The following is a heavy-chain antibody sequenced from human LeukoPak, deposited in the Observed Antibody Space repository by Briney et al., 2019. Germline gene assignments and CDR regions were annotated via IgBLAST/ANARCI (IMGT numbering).Heavy chain of an antibody. CDR1: GGTFSSYA. D-gene: IGHD2-2*01. V-gene: IGHV1-69*05. CDR2: IIPIFGTA. J-gene: IGHJ3*02. CDR3: ARDREYQLLSDAFDI. Sequence: SVKVSCKASGGTFSSYAISWVRQAPGQGLEWMGGIIPIFGTANYAQKFQGRVTITTDESTSTAYMELSSLRSEDTAVYYCARDREYQLLSDAFDIWAKGQWSPSLQ.